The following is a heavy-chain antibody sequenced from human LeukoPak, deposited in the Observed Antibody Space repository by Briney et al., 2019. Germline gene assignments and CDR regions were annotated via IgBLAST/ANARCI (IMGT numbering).Heavy chain of an antibody. Sequence: GGSLRLSCAASGFTFSSYEMNWVRPAPGKGLEWVSYLSSSGSNIYYADSVKGRFTISRDNAKNSLYLQMNSLRAEDAAVYYCARISSLAVAGINWGQGTLVTVSS. CDR1: GFTFSSYE. V-gene: IGHV3-48*03. CDR3: ARISSLAVAGIN. D-gene: IGHD6-19*01. CDR2: LSSSGSNI. J-gene: IGHJ4*02.